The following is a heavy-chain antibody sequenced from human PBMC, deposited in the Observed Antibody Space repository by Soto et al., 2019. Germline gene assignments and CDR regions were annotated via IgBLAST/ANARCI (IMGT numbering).Heavy chain of an antibody. CDR1: GGSISSYY. V-gene: IGHV4-59*08. D-gene: IGHD6-19*01. Sequence: QVQLQESGPGLVKPSETLSLTCTVSGGSISSYYWSWIRQPPGKGLEWIGYIYYSGSTNYNPSLMSRVTTAVDTYKNQCSLQLSSVTAADTAVYYCAGQQWLVRAWFDPWGQGTLVTVSS. CDR3: AGQQWLVRAWFDP. J-gene: IGHJ5*02. CDR2: IYYSGST.